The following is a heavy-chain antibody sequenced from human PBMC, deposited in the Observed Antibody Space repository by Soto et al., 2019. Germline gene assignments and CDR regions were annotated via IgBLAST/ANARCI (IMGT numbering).Heavy chain of an antibody. V-gene: IGHV3-23*01. J-gene: IGHJ4*02. CDR2: ISGSGGST. CDR1: GFTFSSYA. CDR3: GTYGYDSSGYYYTTIDY. Sequence: GGSLRLSCAASGFTFSSYAMSWVRQAPGKGLEWVSAISGSGGSTYYADSVKGRFTISRDNSKNTLYLQMNSLRAEDTAVYYCGTYGYDSSGYYYTTIDYWGQGTLVTVSS. D-gene: IGHD3-22*01.